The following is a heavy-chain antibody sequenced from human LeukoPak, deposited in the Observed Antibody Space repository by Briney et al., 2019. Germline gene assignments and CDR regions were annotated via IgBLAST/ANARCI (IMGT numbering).Heavy chain of an antibody. J-gene: IGHJ4*02. CDR2: ISYDGTNK. CDR1: GFSFSSYG. CDR3: TKDSSVPFGITD. Sequence: GRSLRLSCAASGFSFSSYGMHWVRQAPGKGLEWVAVISYDGTNKDYADSVKGRFTISRDNSKNTLFLQMNSLRAEDTAVYYCTKDSSVPFGITDWGQGTLVTVSS. D-gene: IGHD5/OR15-5a*01. V-gene: IGHV3-30*18.